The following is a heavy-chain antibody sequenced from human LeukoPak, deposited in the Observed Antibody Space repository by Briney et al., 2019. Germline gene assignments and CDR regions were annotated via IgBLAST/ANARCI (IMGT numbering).Heavy chain of an antibody. Sequence: GGSLRLSCAASGFTFSSYSMNWVRQVPGKGLEWVSSISSSSSYIYYADSVKGRFTISRDNAKNSLYLQMNSLRAEDTAVYFCTRDRPVVCSSTSCYPRFDYWGQGTLVTVSS. CDR1: GFTFSSYS. V-gene: IGHV3-21*01. J-gene: IGHJ4*02. D-gene: IGHD2-2*01. CDR3: TRDRPVVCSSTSCYPRFDY. CDR2: ISSSSSYI.